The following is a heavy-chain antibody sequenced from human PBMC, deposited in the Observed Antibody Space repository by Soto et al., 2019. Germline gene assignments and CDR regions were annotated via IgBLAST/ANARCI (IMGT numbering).Heavy chain of an antibody. J-gene: IGHJ6*02. CDR3: ARDLWGYCGTDCYPLDV. CDR2: IHNSGSP. D-gene: IGHD2-21*02. Sequence: PSETLSLTCTVSGGSISSGGYYWSWIRQHPGKGLEWIGYIHNSGSPYNNPSFKSRVTISVDTSKNQFSLKLSSVTAADTAVYYCARDLWGYCGTDCYPLDVWGQGTTVTVSS. V-gene: IGHV4-61*08. CDR1: GGSISSGGYY.